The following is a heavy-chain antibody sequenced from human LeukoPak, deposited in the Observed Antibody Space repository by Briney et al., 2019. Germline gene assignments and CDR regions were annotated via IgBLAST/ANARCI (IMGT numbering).Heavy chain of an antibody. CDR1: GFTFSSYG. CDR2: ISYEGGTK. D-gene: IGHD6-19*01. J-gene: IGHJ4*02. V-gene: IGHV3-30*18. CDR3: VKEGVARICGWYDY. Sequence: HPGRSLRLSCAASGFTFSSYGMHWVRQAPGKGLEWVAVISYEGGTKYYADSVTGRFTISRDNSMNTLYLQMNSLRAEDAAVYYCVKEGVARICGWYDYWGQGTLVTVSS.